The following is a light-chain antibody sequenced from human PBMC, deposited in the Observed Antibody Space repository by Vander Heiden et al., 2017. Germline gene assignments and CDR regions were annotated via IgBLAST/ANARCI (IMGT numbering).Light chain of an antibody. V-gene: IGKV3-15*01. CDR1: QSVSSN. J-gene: IGKJ1*01. Sequence: EIVMTQSPATLSLSPGERATLSCRASQSVSSNLAWYQQKPGQAPRLLIYGASTSATGIPARFSGSGSGTELTLTIRSLQSEDFAVYYCQQDNNWPRTFGQGTKVEIK. CDR2: GAS. CDR3: QQDNNWPRT.